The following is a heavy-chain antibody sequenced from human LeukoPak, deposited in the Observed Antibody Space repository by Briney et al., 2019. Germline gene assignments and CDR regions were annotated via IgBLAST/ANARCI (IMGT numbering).Heavy chain of an antibody. D-gene: IGHD7-27*01. Sequence: SETLSLTCTVSGGSISTSNYYWGWIRQPPGKGLEWIGNIFYSGSTYYSPSLRSRVTISLDTSRNQFSLKLSSVTAADTAVYYCARGKNWGDDFDYWGQGTLVAVSS. CDR1: GGSISTSNYY. CDR2: IFYSGST. J-gene: IGHJ4*02. CDR3: ARGKNWGDDFDY. V-gene: IGHV4-39*07.